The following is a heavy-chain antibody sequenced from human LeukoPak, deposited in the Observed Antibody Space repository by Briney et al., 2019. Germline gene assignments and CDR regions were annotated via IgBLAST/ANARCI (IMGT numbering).Heavy chain of an antibody. Sequence: SETLSLTCTVSGGSISSSSYYWGWIRQPPGKGLEWIGSIYYSGSTYYNPSLKSRVTISVDTSKNQFSLKLSSVTAADTAVYYCARDQRYSSGWFSEARNYWGQGTLVTVSS. D-gene: IGHD6-19*01. CDR3: ARDQRYSSGWFSEARNY. J-gene: IGHJ4*02. CDR1: GGSISSSSYY. CDR2: IYYSGST. V-gene: IGHV4-39*07.